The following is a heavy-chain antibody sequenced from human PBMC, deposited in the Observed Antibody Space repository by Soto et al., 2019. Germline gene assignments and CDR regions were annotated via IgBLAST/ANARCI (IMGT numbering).Heavy chain of an antibody. CDR1: EFSLRNYG. J-gene: IGHJ4*02. Sequence: GGSLRLSCSASEFSLRNYGVHWIRQAPGKGLEWVAMISHHGSAQYYVDSVQGRFTISRDDSNNAVYLQMNGLRVDDSAIYYCVRSGDNYNLLDYWGQGTPVTVSS. D-gene: IGHD1-1*01. V-gene: IGHV3-30*03. CDR2: ISHHGSAQ. CDR3: VRSGDNYNLLDY.